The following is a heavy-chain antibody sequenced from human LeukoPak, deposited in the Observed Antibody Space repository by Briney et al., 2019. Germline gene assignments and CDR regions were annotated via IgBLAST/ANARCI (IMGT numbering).Heavy chain of an antibody. J-gene: IGHJ4*02. CDR1: GFTFSSYE. CDR3: ASFKDIRGGSDY. CDR2: ISSSGSTI. Sequence: PGGSLRLSCAASGFTFSSYEMNWVRQAPGKGLEWVSYISSSGSTIYYADSVKGRFTISRDNAKNSLYLQMNSLRAEDTAVYYCASFKDIRGGSDYWGQGTLVTVSS. D-gene: IGHD3-16*01. V-gene: IGHV3-48*03.